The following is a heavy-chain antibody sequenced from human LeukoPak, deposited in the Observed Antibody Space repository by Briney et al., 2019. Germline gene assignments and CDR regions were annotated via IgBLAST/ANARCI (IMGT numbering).Heavy chain of an antibody. CDR1: GFTFSTYA. CDR2: INSNGGEI. Sequence: PAGSLTLSCAASGFTFSTYAMTWVRQAPGKGLEWVSGINSNGGEIYYADSVRGRFTISRDNSNNALYLQMDSLRAEDTAVYYCANWIGSSSRDYWGQGTLVTVSS. J-gene: IGHJ4*02. V-gene: IGHV3-23*01. CDR3: ANWIGSSSRDY. D-gene: IGHD6-6*01.